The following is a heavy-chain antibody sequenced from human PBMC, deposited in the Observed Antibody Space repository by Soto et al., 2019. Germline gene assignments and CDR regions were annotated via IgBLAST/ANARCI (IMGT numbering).Heavy chain of an antibody. CDR2: IYPSDSDA. V-gene: IGHV5-51*01. CDR3: ARGGVSTRTFDY. Sequence: PGESLKISCKGSGYNFAGYWIAWVRQMPGKGLELMGIIYPSDSDARYRPSFQGQVTISADKSISSAYLQWSSLRASDTAMYYCARGGVSTRTFDYWGQGTPVTVSS. CDR1: GYNFAGYW. J-gene: IGHJ4*02. D-gene: IGHD3-3*01.